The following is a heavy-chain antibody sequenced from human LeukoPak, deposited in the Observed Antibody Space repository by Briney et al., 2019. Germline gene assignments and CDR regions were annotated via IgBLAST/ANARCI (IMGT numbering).Heavy chain of an antibody. CDR2: ISGTSAYI. CDR1: GFTFSSYG. Sequence: GGSLRLSCAASGFTFSSYGMNWVRQAPGKGLEWVSSISGTSAYIYYADSVRGRFTISRDNAKNSLNLQMNSLRAEDTAVYYCARSLAAGFDIWGQGTMVTVSS. J-gene: IGHJ3*02. CDR3: ARSLAAGFDI. V-gene: IGHV3-21*06. D-gene: IGHD6-25*01.